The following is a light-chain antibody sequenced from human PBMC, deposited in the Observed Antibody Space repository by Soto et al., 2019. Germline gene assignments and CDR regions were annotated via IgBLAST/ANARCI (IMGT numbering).Light chain of an antibody. CDR2: DAS. CDR3: QQGNTFPIT. Sequence: DIQMTQSPSYVSASLGDRVTITCRASQVVRNHLAWYQQKPGKAPVLLIFDASTLQTGVPSRFSGGGSGTDFPLTISGLQPEDFGTYYCQQGNTFPITFGQGTRLDI. J-gene: IGKJ5*01. CDR1: QVVRNH. V-gene: IGKV1-12*01.